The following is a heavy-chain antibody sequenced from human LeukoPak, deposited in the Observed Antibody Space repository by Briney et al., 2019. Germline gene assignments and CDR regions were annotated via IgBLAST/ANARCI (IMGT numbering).Heavy chain of an antibody. D-gene: IGHD3-9*01. V-gene: IGHV1-18*04. CDR2: ISAYNGNT. Sequence: ASVKVSCKASGYTFTSYGISWVRQAPGQGLEWMGWISAYNGNTNYAQKLQGRVTMTTDTSTSTAYMELRSLRPDDTAVYYCARRIEVDILTGYSNGLVSFDIWGQGTMVTVSS. J-gene: IGHJ3*02. CDR1: GYTFTSYG. CDR3: ARRIEVDILTGYSNGLVSFDI.